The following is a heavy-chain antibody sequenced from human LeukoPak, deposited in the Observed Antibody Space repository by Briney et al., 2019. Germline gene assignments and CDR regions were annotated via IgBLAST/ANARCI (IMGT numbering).Heavy chain of an antibody. CDR1: GGSISSSSSY. J-gene: IGHJ4*02. CDR2: IYHSGST. Sequence: PSETLSLTCAVSGGSISSSSSYWGWIRQPPGKGLEWIESIYHSGSTNYNPSLKSRVTISVDKSKNQFSLKLSSVTAADTAVYYCARGGGIYYDSSGYNYYFDYWGQGTLVTVSS. D-gene: IGHD3-22*01. V-gene: IGHV4-39*07. CDR3: ARGGGIYYDSSGYNYYFDY.